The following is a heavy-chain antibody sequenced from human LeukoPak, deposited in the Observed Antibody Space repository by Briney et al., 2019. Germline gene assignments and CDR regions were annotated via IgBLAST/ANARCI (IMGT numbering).Heavy chain of an antibody. D-gene: IGHD1-14*01. J-gene: IGHJ6*03. CDR2: INPNSGGT. Sequence: GASVKVSCKASGYTFTGYYMHWVRQAPGQGLEWMGWINPNSGGTNYAQKFQGTVTMTRDTSISTAYMELSSLRSDDTAVYYCAXXXXGVYFYYYMDVWGKGTTVTVSS. CDR3: AXXXXGVYFYYYMDV. CDR1: GYTFTGYY. V-gene: IGHV1-2*02.